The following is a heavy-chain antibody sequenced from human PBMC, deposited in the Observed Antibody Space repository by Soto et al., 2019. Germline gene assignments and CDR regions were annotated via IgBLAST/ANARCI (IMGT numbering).Heavy chain of an antibody. CDR3: TPALSWLPFDY. J-gene: IGHJ4*02. CDR1: GFTFSNAW. Sequence: GGSLRLSCAGSGFTFSNAWMSWVRQAPGKGLEWVGRIKSKTDGGTTDYAAPVKGRFTISRDDSKNTLYLQMNSLKTEDTAVYYCTPALSWLPFDYWGQGTLVTVSS. CDR2: IKSKTDGGTT. V-gene: IGHV3-15*01. D-gene: IGHD5-18*01.